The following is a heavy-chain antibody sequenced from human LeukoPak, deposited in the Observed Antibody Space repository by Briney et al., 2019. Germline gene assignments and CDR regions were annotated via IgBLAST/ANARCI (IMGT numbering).Heavy chain of an antibody. CDR2: IYYSGST. Sequence: SETLSLTCTVSGGSISSPTYSWGWIRQPPGKGLEWIGSIYYSGSTYDNPSLKSRVTISVDTSKNQFSLKVSSVTAADTAVYYCARVFDSGSQAYFYYMDIWGKGTTVTIFS. D-gene: IGHD3-10*01. CDR1: GGSISSPTYS. J-gene: IGHJ6*03. CDR3: ARVFDSGSQAYFYYMDI. V-gene: IGHV4-39*07.